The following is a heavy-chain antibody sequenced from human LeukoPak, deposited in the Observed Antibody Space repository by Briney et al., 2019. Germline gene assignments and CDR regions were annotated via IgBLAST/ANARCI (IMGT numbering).Heavy chain of an antibody. Sequence: GGSLRLSCAASGFTVSSNYMSWARQAPGKGLEWVSLIYSGGSTYYADSVKGRFTISRDNSKNTLYLRMDSLRAEDTAVYYCARIPPPDVGYFDYWGQGTLVTVSS. CDR3: ARIPPPDVGYFDY. D-gene: IGHD1-26*01. CDR2: IYSGGST. CDR1: GFTVSSNY. V-gene: IGHV3-53*01. J-gene: IGHJ4*02.